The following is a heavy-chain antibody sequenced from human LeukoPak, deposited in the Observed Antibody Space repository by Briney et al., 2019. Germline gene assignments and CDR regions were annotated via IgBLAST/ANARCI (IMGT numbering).Heavy chain of an antibody. D-gene: IGHD3-10*01. CDR2: IRYDGSNK. CDR1: GFTFSSYG. Sequence: GGSLRLSCAASGFTFSSYGMHWVRQAPGKGLEWVAFIRYDGSNKYYADSVKGRFTISRDNSKNTLYLQMNSLRAEDTAVYYCAKDTHYYMVRGTRLDYWGQGTLVTVSS. J-gene: IGHJ4*02. V-gene: IGHV3-30*02. CDR3: AKDTHYYMVRGTRLDY.